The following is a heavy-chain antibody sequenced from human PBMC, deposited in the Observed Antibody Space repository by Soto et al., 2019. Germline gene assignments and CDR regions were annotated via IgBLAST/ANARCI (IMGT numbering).Heavy chain of an antibody. CDR1: GGTFSSYA. J-gene: IGHJ6*02. D-gene: IGHD2-21*02. Sequence: SVKVSCKASGGTFSSYAISWVRQAPGQGLEWMGGIIPIFGTANYAQKFQGRVTITADESTSTAYMELSSLRSEDTAVYYCARRRGYGGNLGMDVWGQGTTVTVSS. CDR2: IIPIFGTA. CDR3: ARRRGYGGNLGMDV. V-gene: IGHV1-69*13.